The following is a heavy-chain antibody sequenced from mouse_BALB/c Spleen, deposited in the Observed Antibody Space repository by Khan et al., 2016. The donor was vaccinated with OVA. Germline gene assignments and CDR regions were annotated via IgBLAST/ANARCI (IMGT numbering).Heavy chain of an antibody. CDR2: INPNNGYT. CDR3: VRDVAYYRNCGGIAY. J-gene: IGHJ3*01. Sequence: VELVESGAELARPGASVKMSCKASGYTFTSYTIHRINLRPGQGLEWIGYINPNNGYTNYNQKLKDKATLTADKSSTTVYMQLSSLTSDDSAVYNCVRDVAYYRNCGGIAYWGQGTLVTVSA. D-gene: IGHD2-5*01. V-gene: IGHV1-4*01. CDR1: GYTFTSYT.